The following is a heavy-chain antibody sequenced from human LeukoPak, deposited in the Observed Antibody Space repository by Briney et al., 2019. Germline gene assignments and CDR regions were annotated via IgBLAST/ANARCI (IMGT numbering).Heavy chain of an antibody. J-gene: IGHJ4*02. CDR3: ARDEYYYGSGSYRYDY. CDR1: GGSISSYY. D-gene: IGHD3-10*01. CDR2: IHTSGST. Sequence: SETLSLTCSFSGGSISSYYWSWIRQPAGKGLEWIGRIHTSGSTNYNPSLKSRVTMSVDTSKNQFSLKLKSVTAADTAVYYCARDEYYYGSGSYRYDYWGQGTLVTVSS. V-gene: IGHV4-4*07.